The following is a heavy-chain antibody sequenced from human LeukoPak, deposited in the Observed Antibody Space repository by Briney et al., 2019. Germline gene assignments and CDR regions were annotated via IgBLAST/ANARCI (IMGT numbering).Heavy chain of an antibody. CDR3: ARVKQWLVPFWFDP. J-gene: IGHJ5*02. CDR1: GYTFTSYD. V-gene: IGHV1-8*03. Sequence: ASVKVSCKASGYTFTSYDINWVRQATGQGLEWMGWMNPNSGNTGYAQKFQGRVTITRNTSISTAYMELSSLRSEDTAVYYCARVKQWLVPFWFDPWGQGTLVTVSS. D-gene: IGHD6-19*01. CDR2: MNPNSGNT.